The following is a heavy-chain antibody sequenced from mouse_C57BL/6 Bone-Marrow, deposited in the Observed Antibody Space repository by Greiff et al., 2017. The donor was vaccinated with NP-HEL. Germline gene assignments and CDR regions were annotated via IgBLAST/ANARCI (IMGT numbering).Heavy chain of an antibody. Sequence: VQLQQFGAELARPGASVKLSCKASGYTFTSYGISWVKQRTGQGLEWIGEIYPRSGNTYYNEKFKGKATLTADKSSSTAYMELRSLTSEDSAVYFCARCYYGSSYWYFDVWGTGTTVTVSS. CDR1: GYTFTSYG. D-gene: IGHD1-1*01. J-gene: IGHJ1*03. V-gene: IGHV1-81*01. CDR2: IYPRSGNT. CDR3: ARCYYGSSYWYFDV.